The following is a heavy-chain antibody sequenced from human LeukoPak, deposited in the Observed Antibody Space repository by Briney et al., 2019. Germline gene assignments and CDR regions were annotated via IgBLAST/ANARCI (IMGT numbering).Heavy chain of an antibody. D-gene: IGHD5-24*01. CDR1: GYTFTSYA. J-gene: IGHJ4*02. Sequence: GASVKVSCKASGYTFTSYAMHWVRQAPGQRLEWMGWINAGNGNTKYSQKFQGRVTTTRDTSASTAYMELSSLRSEDTAVYYCARDSDGSPGYCFDYWGQGTLVTVSS. V-gene: IGHV1-3*01. CDR2: INAGNGNT. CDR3: ARDSDGSPGYCFDY.